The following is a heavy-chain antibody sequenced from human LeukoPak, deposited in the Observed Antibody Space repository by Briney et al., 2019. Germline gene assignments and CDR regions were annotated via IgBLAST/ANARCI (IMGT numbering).Heavy chain of an antibody. D-gene: IGHD4-17*01. J-gene: IGHJ4*02. CDR2: IYHSGST. V-gene: IGHV4-38-2*01. Sequence: SETLSLTCAVSGYSISSGYYWGWIRQPPGKGLEGIGSIYHSGSTYYNPSLKSRVTISVDTSKKQFSLKLSSVTAADTAVYYCARLDYGDYYFDYWGQGTLVTVSS. CDR1: GYSISSGYY. CDR3: ARLDYGDYYFDY.